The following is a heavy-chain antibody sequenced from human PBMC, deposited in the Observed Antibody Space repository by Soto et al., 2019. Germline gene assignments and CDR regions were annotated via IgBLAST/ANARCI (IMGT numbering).Heavy chain of an antibody. D-gene: IGHD2-15*01. Sequence: GGSLRLSCAASGVTFSSASMNWVRQAPGKGLEWISYISSTSGTIYYADSVKGRFTISRDNAKNSLYLQMNSLRDDDTAVYYCAVCSGGSCYRAMDVWGQGITVTVSS. V-gene: IGHV3-48*02. CDR1: GVTFSSAS. J-gene: IGHJ6*02. CDR3: AVCSGGSCYRAMDV. CDR2: ISSTSGTI.